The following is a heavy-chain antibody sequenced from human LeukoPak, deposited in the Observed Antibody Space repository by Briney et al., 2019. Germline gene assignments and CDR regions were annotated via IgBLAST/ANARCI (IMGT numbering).Heavy chain of an antibody. CDR3: ARLDSLGAFDI. V-gene: IGHV4-38-2*02. Sequence: SETLSLTCTVSGYSISSGYYWGWIRQPPGKGLEWIGSIYHSGSTYYNPSLKSRVTISVDTSKNQFSLKLSSVTAADTAVYYCARLDSLGAFDIWGQGTMVTVSS. CDR2: IYHSGST. CDR1: GYSISSGYY. J-gene: IGHJ3*02. D-gene: IGHD3-9*01.